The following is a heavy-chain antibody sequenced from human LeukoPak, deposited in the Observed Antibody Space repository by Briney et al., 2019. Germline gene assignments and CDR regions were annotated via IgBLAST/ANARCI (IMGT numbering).Heavy chain of an antibody. CDR2: IRGTGGTT. D-gene: IGHD4-17*01. CDR1: GFTSSDYA. CDR3: GKDPNGDYVGAFDF. Sequence: GGSLRLSCAASGFTSSDYASIWVRHAPGDGLEWISAIRGTGGTTYYAGSVKGRCTISRDNSRNTVYLQMNSLRAEDTALYYCGKDPNGDYVGAFDFWGPGTMVTVSS. J-gene: IGHJ3*01. V-gene: IGHV3-23*01.